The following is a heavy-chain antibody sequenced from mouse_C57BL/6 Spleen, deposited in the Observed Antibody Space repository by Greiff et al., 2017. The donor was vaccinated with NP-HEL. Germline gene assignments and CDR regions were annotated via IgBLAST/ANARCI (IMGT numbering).Heavy chain of an antibody. Sequence: DVQLQESGPGLVKPSQSLSLTCSVTGYSITSGYYWNWIRQFPGNKLEWMGYISYDGSNNYNPSLKNRISITRDPSKNQFFLKLNSVTTEDTATYYCASWGFYYYGSSWFAYWGQGTLVTVSA. CDR1: GYSITSGYY. J-gene: IGHJ3*01. V-gene: IGHV3-6*01. CDR3: ASWGFYYYGSSWFAY. CDR2: ISYDGSN. D-gene: IGHD1-1*01.